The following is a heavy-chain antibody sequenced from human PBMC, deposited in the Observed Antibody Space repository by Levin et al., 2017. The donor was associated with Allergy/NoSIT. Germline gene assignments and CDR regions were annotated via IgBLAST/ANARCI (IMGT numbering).Heavy chain of an antibody. D-gene: IGHD3-10*01. CDR3: TKTHFSGSGTPSVNFAN. J-gene: IGHJ4*02. CDR1: GFTFSNYA. CDR2: ISGSSGRT. Sequence: GGSLRLSCAASGFTFSNYAMSWVRQAPGKGLVWVSTISGSSGRTDYADSVKGRFTTSRDNSKNMMYLQMDGLRADDTAVYYCTKTHFSGSGTPSVNFANWGQGTLVTVSS. V-gene: IGHV3-23*01.